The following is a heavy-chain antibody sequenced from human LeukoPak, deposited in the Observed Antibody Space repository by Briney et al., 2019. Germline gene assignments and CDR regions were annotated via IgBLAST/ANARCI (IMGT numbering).Heavy chain of an antibody. CDR1: GGSISNYY. J-gene: IGHJ4*02. D-gene: IGHD1-7*01. V-gene: IGHV4-59*01. CDR2: IYNSGHT. Sequence: SETLSLTCTVSGGSISNYYWSWIRQPPGKGLEWIGYIYNSGHTNYNPSLKSRVTISEDTSKNQLSLELSSVTAADTAVYYCARSYWNYVNYWGQGTQVTVSS. CDR3: ARSYWNYVNY.